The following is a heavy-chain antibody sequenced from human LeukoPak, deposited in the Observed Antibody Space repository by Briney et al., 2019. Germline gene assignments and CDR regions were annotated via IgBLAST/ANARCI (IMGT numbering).Heavy chain of an antibody. D-gene: IGHD3-3*01. CDR1: GGSISSGSYY. J-gene: IGHJ5*02. CDR2: IYTSGST. V-gene: IGHV4-61*02. CDR3: ARDVSADYDFWSGYPMNWFDP. Sequence: SQTLSLTCTVSGGSISSGSYYWSWIRQPAGKGLEWIGRIYTSGSTNYNPSLKSRVTISVDTSKNQFSLKLSSVTAADTAVYYCARDVSADYDFWSGYPMNWFDPWGQGTLVTVSS.